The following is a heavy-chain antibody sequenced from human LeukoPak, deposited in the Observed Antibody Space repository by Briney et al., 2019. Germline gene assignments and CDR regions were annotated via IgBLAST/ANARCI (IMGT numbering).Heavy chain of an antibody. CDR2: IIPIFGTA. CDR3: ERFSSWYKDEYFQH. J-gene: IGHJ1*01. Sequence: SVKVSCKASGDTFSSYAISWVRQAPGQGLEWMGRIIPIFGTANYAQKFQGRVTITADKSTSTAYMELSSLRSEDTAVYYCERFSSWYKDEYFQHWGQGTLVTVSS. CDR1: GDTFSSYA. V-gene: IGHV1-69*06. D-gene: IGHD6-13*01.